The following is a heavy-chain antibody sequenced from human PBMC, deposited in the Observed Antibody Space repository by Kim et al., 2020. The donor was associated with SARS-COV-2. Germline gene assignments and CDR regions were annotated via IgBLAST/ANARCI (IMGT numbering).Heavy chain of an antibody. CDR3: ASGPSGWYDY. CDR1: GYTFTSHD. CDR2: INPNSGNT. V-gene: IGHV1-8*01. J-gene: IGHJ4*02. D-gene: IGHD6-19*01. Sequence: ASVMVSCKASGYTFTSHDINWVRQAPGQGLEWMGWINPNSGNTGYAQKFQGRVTMTRNTAINTAYMEVTTLRSDDTAIYYCASGPSGWYDYWGRGTLVTVSS.